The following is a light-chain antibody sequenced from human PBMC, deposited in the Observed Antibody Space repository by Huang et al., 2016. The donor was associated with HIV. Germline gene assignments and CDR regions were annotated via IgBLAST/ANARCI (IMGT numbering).Light chain of an antibody. Sequence: VMTQSPVTLSVSPGERATLSCRASRSLSSTLAWYQQKLGQAPRLLIYGTSTRATGIPARFSGTGSGTEFTLTISSLQSEDFAVYYCQQYNNWAPAFGQGTKVEIK. V-gene: IGKV3-15*01. J-gene: IGKJ1*01. CDR1: RSLSST. CDR2: GTS. CDR3: QQYNNWAPA.